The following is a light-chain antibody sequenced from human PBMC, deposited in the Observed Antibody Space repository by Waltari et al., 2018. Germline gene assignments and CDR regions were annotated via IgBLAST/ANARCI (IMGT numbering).Light chain of an antibody. CDR2: EVS. Sequence: DVVMTQSPLSLPVPLGQPASISCRSSESLVYSDGNTYLEWFQQRPGQSPRRLIYEVSKRDSGVPDRVSGSGTGTDFTLKISRVEAEDVGDYYCMQGTHWPPWTFGQGTKVEIK. V-gene: IGKV2-30*01. J-gene: IGKJ1*01. CDR1: ESLVYSDGNTY. CDR3: MQGTHWPPWT.